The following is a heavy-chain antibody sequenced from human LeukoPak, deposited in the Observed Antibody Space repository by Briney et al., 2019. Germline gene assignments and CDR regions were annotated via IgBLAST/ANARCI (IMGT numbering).Heavy chain of an antibody. D-gene: IGHD5-18*01. V-gene: IGHV1-18*01. CDR3: ARVLGIQLWGSSDY. J-gene: IGHJ4*02. CDR1: GYTFTSYG. Sequence: ASVTVSCMASGYTFTSYGVTWARQAPGQGLEWMGWISAYNGNTNYAQKFQDRVTMTTDTSTSTAYMELRSLRSDDTAMYYCARVLGIQLWGSSDYWGQGTLVTVSS. CDR2: ISAYNGNT.